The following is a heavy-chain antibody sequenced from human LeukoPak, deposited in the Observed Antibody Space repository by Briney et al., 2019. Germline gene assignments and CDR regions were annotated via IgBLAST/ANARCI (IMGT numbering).Heavy chain of an antibody. J-gene: IGHJ4*02. CDR1: GASISTYY. V-gene: IGHV4-59*08. CDR3: ARAGERLDYVWGSYRFDY. Sequence: SETLSLTCAVSGASISTYYWSWFRQPPGKGLEWIGYIYYSGSTNYNPSLENRVTISVDTSKKQFSLKLSSVTAADTAVYYCARAGERLDYVWGSYRFDYWGQGTLVTVSS. D-gene: IGHD3-16*02. CDR2: IYYSGST.